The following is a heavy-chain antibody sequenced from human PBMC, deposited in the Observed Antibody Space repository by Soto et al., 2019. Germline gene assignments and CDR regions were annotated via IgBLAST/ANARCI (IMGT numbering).Heavy chain of an antibody. CDR2: FDPEDGET. J-gene: IGHJ4*02. CDR3: TRGRFLEWLLWPDFDY. V-gene: IGHV1-24*01. CDR1: GYTLTELS. D-gene: IGHD3-3*01. Sequence: GASVKVSCKVSGYTLTELSMHWVRQAPGKGLEWMGGFDPEDGETIYAQKFQGRVTMTEDTSTDTAYMELSSLRSEDTAVYYCTRGRFLEWLLWPDFDYWGQGTLVTVSS.